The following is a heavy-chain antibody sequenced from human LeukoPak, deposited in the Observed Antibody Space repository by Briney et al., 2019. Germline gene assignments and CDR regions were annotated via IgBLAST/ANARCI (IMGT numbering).Heavy chain of an antibody. J-gene: IGHJ5*02. Sequence: GASVKVSCKVSGYTLTELSMHWVRQAPGKGLEWMGGFDPEDGETIYAQKFQGRVTMTEDTSTDTAYMELSSLRSEDTAVYYCATADPRSYDSSGYYFPDPWGQGTLVTVSS. V-gene: IGHV1-24*01. CDR2: FDPEDGET. D-gene: IGHD3-22*01. CDR3: ATADPRSYDSSGYYFPDP. CDR1: GYTLTELS.